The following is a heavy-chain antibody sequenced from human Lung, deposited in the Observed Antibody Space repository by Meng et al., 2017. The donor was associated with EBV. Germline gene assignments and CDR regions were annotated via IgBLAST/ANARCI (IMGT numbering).Heavy chain of an antibody. J-gene: IGHJ3*01. CDR1: GFSVSNYY. CDR2: IYSGGST. CDR3: ATWTSRAGAFDL. Sequence: EVQRGESGGGLIQPGGSLRLSCAASGFSVSNYYLAWVRQAPGKGLEWVSFIYSGGSTFYADSVKGRFTISEDNSRNTLYLQMNSLSADDTAVYYCATWTSRAGAFDLWGQGTMVTVSS. V-gene: IGHV3-53*01. D-gene: IGHD3/OR15-3a*01.